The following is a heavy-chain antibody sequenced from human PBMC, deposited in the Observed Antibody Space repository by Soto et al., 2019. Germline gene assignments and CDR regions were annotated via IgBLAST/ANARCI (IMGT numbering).Heavy chain of an antibody. V-gene: IGHV1-18*01. CDR2: ISAYNGST. J-gene: IGHJ4*02. Sequence: QVQLVQSGAEVKKPGASVKVSCKASGYTFTSYGISWVRQAPGQGLEWMGWISAYNGSTNYAQKIQGRVTMTTDTSTSRADMDQGSLRADDTAVYYCARGATEEALDYWGQGTLVTVSS. CDR3: ARGATEEALDY. CDR1: GYTFTSYG.